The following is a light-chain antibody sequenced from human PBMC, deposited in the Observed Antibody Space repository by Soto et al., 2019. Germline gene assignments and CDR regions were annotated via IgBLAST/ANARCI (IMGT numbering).Light chain of an antibody. J-gene: IGKJ1*01. V-gene: IGKV3-20*01. Sequence: EIVLTQSPATLSLSPGERATLSCRASQSVSSYLAWYQQKPGQAPRLLIYGASSRATGIPDRFSGSGSGTDFTLTISRLEPEDVAVYYCQHYGDSSWTVGQGTKVDIK. CDR2: GAS. CDR1: QSVSSY. CDR3: QHYGDSSWT.